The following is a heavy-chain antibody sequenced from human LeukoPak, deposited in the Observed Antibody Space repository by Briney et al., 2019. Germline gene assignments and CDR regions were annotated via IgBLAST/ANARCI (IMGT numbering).Heavy chain of an antibody. CDR1: GYTLTELS. J-gene: IGHJ4*02. CDR2: FDPEDGET. V-gene: IGHV1-24*01. D-gene: IGHD5-18*01. Sequence: RASVKVSCKVSGYTLTELSMHWVRQAPGKGLEWMGGFDPEDGETINAQKFQGRVTMTEDTSTDTAYMELSSLRSEDTAVYYCATLPDTAMVTEAYYFDYWGQGTLVTVSS. CDR3: ATLPDTAMVTEAYYFDY.